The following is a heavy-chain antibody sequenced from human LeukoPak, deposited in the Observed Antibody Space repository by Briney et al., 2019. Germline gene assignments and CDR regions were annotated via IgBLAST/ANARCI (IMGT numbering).Heavy chain of an antibody. Sequence: GGSLRLSCVASGLTVSGNYMSWVRQAPGRGLEWVSVIDSSGSTSYADSVKGRFSISRDNSKNTLYLQMNSLRAEDTAVYYCARHRLGSGILADYWGQGTLVTVSS. CDR1: GLTVSGNY. V-gene: IGHV3-53*01. J-gene: IGHJ4*02. D-gene: IGHD3-10*01. CDR3: ARHRLGSGILADY. CDR2: IDSSGST.